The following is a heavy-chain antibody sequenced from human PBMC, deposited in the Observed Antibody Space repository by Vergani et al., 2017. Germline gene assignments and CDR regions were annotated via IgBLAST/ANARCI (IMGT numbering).Heavy chain of an antibody. J-gene: IGHJ4*02. Sequence: QVQLVESGGGVVQPGRSLRLSCAASGFTFSSYCMPWVRQAPGKGLEWVAVIWYDGSNKYYADSVKGRFTISRDNSKNTLYLQMNSLRAEDTAVYYCASVVAAAPGYYWGQGTLVTVSS. CDR3: ASVVAAAPGYY. CDR2: IWYDGSNK. D-gene: IGHD6-13*01. CDR1: GFTFSSYC. V-gene: IGHV3-33*01.